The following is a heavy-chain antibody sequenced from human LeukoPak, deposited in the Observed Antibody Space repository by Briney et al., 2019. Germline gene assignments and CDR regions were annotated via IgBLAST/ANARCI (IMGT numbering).Heavy chain of an antibody. CDR1: GYAFTNYA. D-gene: IGHD6-13*01. V-gene: IGHV1-69*13. J-gene: IGHJ4*02. CDR2: IIPIFGTA. CDR3: ARGYSSSWYGN. Sequence: GASVTVSCKASGYAFTNYALHWVRQAPGQGLEWMGGIIPIFGTANYAQKFQGRVTITADESTSTAYMELSSLRSEDTAVYYCARGYSSSWYGNWGQGTLVTVSS.